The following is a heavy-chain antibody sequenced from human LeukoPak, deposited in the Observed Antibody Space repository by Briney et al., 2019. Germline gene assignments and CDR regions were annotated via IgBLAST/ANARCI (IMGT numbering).Heavy chain of an antibody. Sequence: ASVKVSCKTSGYAFTEYYIHWVRQARGQGLEWMGWINPNTIVTNYAQKFRGRVTMTRDTAINTVYMYLTSLSSDDTAVYYCVRGDEGIDVTGGPSEFWGQGSLVTVSS. V-gene: IGHV1-2*02. J-gene: IGHJ4*02. CDR2: INPNTIVT. D-gene: IGHD2-21*02. CDR1: GYAFTEYY. CDR3: VRGDEGIDVTGGPSEF.